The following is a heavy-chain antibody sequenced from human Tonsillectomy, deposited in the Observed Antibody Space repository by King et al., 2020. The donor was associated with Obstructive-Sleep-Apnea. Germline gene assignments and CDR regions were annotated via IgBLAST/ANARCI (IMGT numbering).Heavy chain of an antibody. Sequence: VQLVESGGGLVKPGGSLRLSCAASGFTFSDYYMSWIRQAPGTGLEWVSYISSSGSTIYYADSVKGRFTISRDNAKNSLSLQMNSLRAEDTAVYYCARDLGYCSGGSCSRYYYYGMDVWGQGTTVTVSS. V-gene: IGHV3-11*01. J-gene: IGHJ6*02. D-gene: IGHD2-15*01. CDR1: GFTFSDYY. CDR2: ISSSGSTI. CDR3: ARDLGYCSGGSCSRYYYYGMDV.